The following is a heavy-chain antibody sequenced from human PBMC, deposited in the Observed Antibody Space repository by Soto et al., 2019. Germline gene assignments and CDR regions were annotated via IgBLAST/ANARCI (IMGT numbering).Heavy chain of an antibody. J-gene: IGHJ6*02. CDR1: GYTFTSYD. V-gene: IGHV1-8*01. Sequence: QVQLVQSGAEVKKPGASVKVSCKASGYTFTSYDINWVRQATGQGLEWMGWMNPNSGNTGYAQKFQGRATMTRNTSVCPALMALSSLRSEGTAVYSRPRMPAGHCYSAMDVRAQGPRLTVS. D-gene: IGHD1-1*01. CDR2: MNPNSGNT. CDR3: PRMPAGHCYSAMDV.